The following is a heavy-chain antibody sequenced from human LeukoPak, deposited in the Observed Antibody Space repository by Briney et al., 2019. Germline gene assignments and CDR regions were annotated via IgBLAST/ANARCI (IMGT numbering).Heavy chain of an antibody. V-gene: IGHV4-4*02. CDR2: IYHSGST. Sequence: SETLSLTCAVSGGSISSSNWWSWVRQPPGKGLEWIGEIYHSGSTNHNPSLKSRVTISVDTSKNQFSLKLSSVTAADTAVYYCARGSIAARSSHFDYWGQGTLVTVSS. J-gene: IGHJ4*02. CDR3: ARGSIAARSSHFDY. CDR1: GGSISSSNW. D-gene: IGHD6-6*01.